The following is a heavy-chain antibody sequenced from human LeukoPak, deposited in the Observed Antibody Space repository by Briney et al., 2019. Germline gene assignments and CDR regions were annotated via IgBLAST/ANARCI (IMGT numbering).Heavy chain of an antibody. CDR2: INSDGSEG. D-gene: IGHD6-6*01. Sequence: GGSLRLSCAVSGFTFSGFWMSWSRQAPGKGLEWVASINSDGSEGYYADVVKGRFTISRDNAKNSLYLQINSLRAEDTAVYYCARSSYSSSSSVWGQGTMVTVS. J-gene: IGHJ3*01. CDR1: GFTFSGFW. CDR3: ARSSYSSSSSV. V-gene: IGHV3-7*03.